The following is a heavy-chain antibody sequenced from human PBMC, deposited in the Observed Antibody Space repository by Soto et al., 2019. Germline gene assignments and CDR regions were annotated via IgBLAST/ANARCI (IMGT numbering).Heavy chain of an antibody. CDR1: GGTFSSYA. Sequence: QVQLVQSGAEVKKPGSSVKVSCKASGGTFSSYAISWVRQAPGQGLEWMGGIIPIFGTANYAQKFQGRVTITEDESTSTDYRELISLRSEDTAGYYCARDRAYANNWFDPWGQGTLVTVSS. D-gene: IGHD2-2*01. CDR3: ARDRAYANNWFDP. CDR2: IIPIFGTA. J-gene: IGHJ5*02. V-gene: IGHV1-69*01.